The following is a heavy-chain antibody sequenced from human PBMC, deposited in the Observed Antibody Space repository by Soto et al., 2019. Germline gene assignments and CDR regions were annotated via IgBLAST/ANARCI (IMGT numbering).Heavy chain of an antibody. CDR3: VRDGTKTLRDWFDP. CDR1: GASVSGFY. Sequence: SESPSLTCTVSGASVSGFYGSGIRKSAGKGLEWIGRIYATGTTDYNPSLKSRVMMSVDTSKKQFSLKLRSVTAADTAVYYCVRDGTKTLRDWFDPWGQGISVTVYS. V-gene: IGHV4-4*07. D-gene: IGHD1-1*01. CDR2: IYATGTT. J-gene: IGHJ5*02.